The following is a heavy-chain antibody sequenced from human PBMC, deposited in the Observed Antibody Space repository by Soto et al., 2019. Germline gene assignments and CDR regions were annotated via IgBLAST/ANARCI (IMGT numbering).Heavy chain of an antibody. Sequence: ASVKVSCKASGYTFTSYGISWVRQAPGQGLEWMGWISAYNGNTNYAQKLQGRVTMTTDTSISTAYMELSRLRSDNTAVYYCARVVSGLDAFDIWGQGTMVTVSS. V-gene: IGHV1-18*01. CDR1: GYTFTSYG. J-gene: IGHJ3*02. D-gene: IGHD5-12*01. CDR3: ARVVSGLDAFDI. CDR2: ISAYNGNT.